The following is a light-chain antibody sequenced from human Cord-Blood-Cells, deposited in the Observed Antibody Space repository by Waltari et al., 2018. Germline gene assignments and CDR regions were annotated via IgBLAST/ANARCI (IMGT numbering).Light chain of an antibody. CDR3: CTYTRSASYV. V-gene: IGLV2-11*01. CDR2: NVN. CDR1: SSDVGGYDY. Sequence: QSALIQPPSVSGSPGQSVTISCTGTSSDVGGYDYLSWYQQRPGAVPKPMIYNVNTQPSGVPDRFAGSQAGHTDSMTSAGLQAEEEDDYECCTYTRSASYVFGTGTKGTVL. J-gene: IGLJ1*01.